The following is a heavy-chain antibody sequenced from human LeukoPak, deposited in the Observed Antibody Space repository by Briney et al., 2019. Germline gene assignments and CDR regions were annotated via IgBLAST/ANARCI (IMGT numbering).Heavy chain of an antibody. J-gene: IGHJ4*02. Sequence: GGSLRLSCAASGFTFSNYWMSWVRQAPGKGPEWVANIKHDGGAIYYVDSVRGRFTISRDNAKSSLYLQMNYLRADDSAMYYCARDMQGSRLYSVGSQGDWGQGTLVTVSS. CDR1: GFTFSNYW. V-gene: IGHV3-7*01. CDR3: ARDMQGSRLYSVGSQGD. CDR2: IKHDGGAI. D-gene: IGHD2-8*01.